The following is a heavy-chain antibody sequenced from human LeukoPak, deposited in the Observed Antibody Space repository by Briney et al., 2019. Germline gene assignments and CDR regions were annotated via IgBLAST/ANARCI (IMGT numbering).Heavy chain of an antibody. CDR2: IYFSGSS. D-gene: IGHD2-8*01. J-gene: IGHJ4*02. CDR1: GDSINGYY. V-gene: IGHV4-59*08. CDR3: VRHDNGYFHY. Sequence: SETLSLTCTVSGDSINGYYWSWVRQPPGRGLEWIGYIYFSGSSRYNPSLESRLTLSVATSKNQFSLNLHSVTAADTAVYYCVRHDNGYFHYWGQGTLVTVSS.